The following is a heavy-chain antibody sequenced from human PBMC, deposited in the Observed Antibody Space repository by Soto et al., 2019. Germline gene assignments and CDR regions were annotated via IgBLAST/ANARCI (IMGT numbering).Heavy chain of an antibody. Sequence: PGESLKISCKGSGYSFTRYWIGWVRQMPGKGLEWMGIIYPGDSDTRYSPSFQGQVTISADKSISTAYLQWSSLKASDTAMYYCARHRKLRYSYGNYYYYYYMDVWGKGTTVTGSS. CDR1: GYSFTRYW. CDR3: ARHRKLRYSYGNYYYYYYMDV. J-gene: IGHJ6*03. V-gene: IGHV5-51*01. D-gene: IGHD5-18*01. CDR2: IYPGDSDT.